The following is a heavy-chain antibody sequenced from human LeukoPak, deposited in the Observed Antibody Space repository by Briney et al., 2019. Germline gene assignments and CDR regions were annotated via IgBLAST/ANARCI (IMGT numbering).Heavy chain of an antibody. CDR3: ARRGVEGFDP. CDR2: IIPIFGTA. Sequence: SVKVSCKASGGTFSSYAISWVRQAPGQGLEWMGGIIPIFGTANYAQKFQGRVTITTDESTSTAYMGLSSLRSEDTAVYYCARRGVEGFDPWGQGTLVTVSS. J-gene: IGHJ5*02. V-gene: IGHV1-69*05. D-gene: IGHD5-12*01. CDR1: GGTFSSYA.